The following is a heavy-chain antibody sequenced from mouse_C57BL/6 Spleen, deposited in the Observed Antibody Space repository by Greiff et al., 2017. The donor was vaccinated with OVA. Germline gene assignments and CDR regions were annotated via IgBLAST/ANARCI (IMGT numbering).Heavy chain of an antibody. V-gene: IGHV1-52*01. D-gene: IGHD2-5*01. CDR2: IDPSDSET. J-gene: IGHJ1*03. CDR3: ARRTYYSNYEYFDV. Sequence: VQLQQPGAELVRPGSSVKLSCKASGYTFTSYWMHWVKQRPIQGLEWIGNIDPSDSETHYNQKFKDKATLTVDKSSSTAYMQLSSLTSEDSAVYYCARRTYYSNYEYFDVWGTGTTVTVSS. CDR1: GYTFTSYW.